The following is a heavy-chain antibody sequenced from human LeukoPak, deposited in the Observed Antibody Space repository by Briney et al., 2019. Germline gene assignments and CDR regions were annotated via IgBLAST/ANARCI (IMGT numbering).Heavy chain of an antibody. D-gene: IGHD6-6*01. CDR1: GFTFNVAW. J-gene: IGHJ4*02. CDR3: VWSSTWNKRFYLDQ. CDR2: SAATPDGPIT. V-gene: IGHV3-15*04. Sequence: PGGSLRLSCAASGFTFNVAWMSWVRQTPGKGLQWVARSAATPDGPITEYATPVRGRFTILRDDSRNMVYLQMRSLRTDDTAIYYCVWSSTWNKRFYLDQWGQGTLVTVSS.